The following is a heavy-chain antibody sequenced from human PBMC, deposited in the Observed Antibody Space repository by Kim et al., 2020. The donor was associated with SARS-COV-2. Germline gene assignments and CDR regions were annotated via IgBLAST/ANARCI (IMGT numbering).Heavy chain of an antibody. CDR3: ARESGSSMDV. D-gene: IGHD1-26*01. Sequence: GSKKNFAYSVKGRYSNSRDDSKDTLYLQMNSLGAEDTAVYYCARESGSSMDVWGQGTTVTVSS. CDR2: GSKK. J-gene: IGHJ6*02. V-gene: IGHV3-30*01.